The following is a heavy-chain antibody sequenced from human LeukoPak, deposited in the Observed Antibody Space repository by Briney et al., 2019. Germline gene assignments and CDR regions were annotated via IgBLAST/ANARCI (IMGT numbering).Heavy chain of an antibody. CDR2: IIPIFGTA. V-gene: IGHV1-69*05. J-gene: IGHJ5*02. D-gene: IGHD3-9*01. CDR3: ARVNDILTSPNWFDP. Sequence: SVKVSCKASGGTFSSYAISWVRQAPGQGLEWMGGIIPIFGTANYAQKFQGRVTITTDESTSTAYMELSSLRSEDTAVYYCARVNDILTSPNWFDPWGQGTLVTVSS. CDR1: GGTFSSYA.